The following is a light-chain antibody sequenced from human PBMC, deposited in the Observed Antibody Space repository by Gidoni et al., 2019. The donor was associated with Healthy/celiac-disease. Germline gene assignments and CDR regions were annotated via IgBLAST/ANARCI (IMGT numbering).Light chain of an antibody. CDR1: QSVSSSY. J-gene: IGKJ3*01. V-gene: IGKV3-20*01. CDR2: GAS. CDR3: QQYGSSPRGT. Sequence: EIVLTQSPGTLSLSPGERATLSCRASQSVSSSYLAWYQQKPGQAPRLLIYGASSRATGIPDRFSGSGSGTDFTLTISRLEPEDFAVYYCQQYGSSPRGTFGSXDQSGYQT.